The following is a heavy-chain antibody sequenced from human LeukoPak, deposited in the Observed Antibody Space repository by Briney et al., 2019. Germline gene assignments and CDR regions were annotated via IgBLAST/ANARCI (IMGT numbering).Heavy chain of an antibody. V-gene: IGHV4-34*01. Sequence: GSLRLSCAASGFTFSSYSMNWVRQPPGKGLEWIGEINHSGSTNYNPSLKSRVTISVDTSKNQFSLKLSSVTAADTAVYYCARTWYGFDPWGQGTLVTVSS. CDR3: ARTWYGFDP. J-gene: IGHJ5*02. CDR1: GFTFSSYS. D-gene: IGHD1-14*01. CDR2: INHSGST.